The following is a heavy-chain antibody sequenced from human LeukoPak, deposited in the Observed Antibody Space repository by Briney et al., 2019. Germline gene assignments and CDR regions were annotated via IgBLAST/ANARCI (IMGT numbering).Heavy chain of an antibody. CDR3: ARDYRSRDAFDI. Sequence: SETLSLTCTVSGGSINSSSYYWGWIRQPPGKGLEWIGSIYYSGNTYYNPSLKSRVTTSIDTSKNQFSLKLSSVTAADTALYYCARDYRSRDAFDIWGQGTMGTVSS. D-gene: IGHD2-2*01. CDR1: GGSINSSSYY. CDR2: IYYSGNT. V-gene: IGHV4-39*07. J-gene: IGHJ3*02.